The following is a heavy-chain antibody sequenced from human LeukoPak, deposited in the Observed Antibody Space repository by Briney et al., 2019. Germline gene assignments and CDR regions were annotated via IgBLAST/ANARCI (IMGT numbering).Heavy chain of an antibody. Sequence: GESLKISCKGSGYSFTSYWIGWVRQMPGKGLEWMGIIYPGDSDTRYSPSFQGQVTISADKSISTAYLQWSSLKASYTAMYYCARHGISKTGYLALPLYGMDVWGQGTTVTVSS. CDR2: IYPGDSDT. CDR1: GYSFTSYW. J-gene: IGHJ6*02. D-gene: IGHD3-9*01. V-gene: IGHV5-51*01. CDR3: ARHGISKTGYLALPLYGMDV.